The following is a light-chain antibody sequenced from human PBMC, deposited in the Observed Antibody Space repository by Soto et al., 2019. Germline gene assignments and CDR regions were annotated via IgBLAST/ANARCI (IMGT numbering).Light chain of an antibody. CDR1: SSNIGNNF. V-gene: IGLV1-51*01. CDR2: DNN. J-gene: IGLJ1*01. CDR3: GSWDSSLTYV. Sequence: HSVLTPPPSVSAAPGQKVTISCSGSSSNIGNNFVTWYQQLPGTAPKLLIYDNNKRPSGIPDRFSGSQSGTSATLGITGLQTGDEAVYYCGSWDSSLTYVFGTGTKVTV.